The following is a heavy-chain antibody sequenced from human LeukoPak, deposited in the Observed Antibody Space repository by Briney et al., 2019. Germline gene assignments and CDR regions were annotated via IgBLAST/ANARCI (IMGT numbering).Heavy chain of an antibody. Sequence: SETLSLTCAVYGGSFSGYYWSWIRQPPGKGLEWIGEINHSGGTNYNPSLKSRVTISVDTSKNQFSLKLSSVTAADTAVYYCPYTAHYYYGMDVWGQGTTVTVSS. CDR3: PYTAHYYYGMDV. V-gene: IGHV4-34*01. CDR2: INHSGGT. J-gene: IGHJ6*02. D-gene: IGHD5-18*01. CDR1: GGSFSGYY.